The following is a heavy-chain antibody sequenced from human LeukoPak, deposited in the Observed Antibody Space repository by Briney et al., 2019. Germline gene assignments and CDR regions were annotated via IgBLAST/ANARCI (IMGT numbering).Heavy chain of an antibody. CDR3: AKEGAYPIITYDS. D-gene: IGHD3-10*01. V-gene: IGHV3-7*01. Sequence: GGSLRLSCAAYGFTFSSYWMNWVRQAPGKGLEWVANIKRDGNEKNYVDSVKGRFSISRDNAKNSLYLQMDSLRAEDTAVYYCAKEGAYPIITYDSWGQGALVTVSS. J-gene: IGHJ5*01. CDR2: IKRDGNEK. CDR1: GFTFSSYW.